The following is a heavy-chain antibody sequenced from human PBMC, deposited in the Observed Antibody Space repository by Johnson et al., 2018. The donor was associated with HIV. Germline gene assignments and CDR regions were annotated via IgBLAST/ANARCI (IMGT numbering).Heavy chain of an antibody. V-gene: IGHV3-15*01. CDR1: NAW. D-gene: IGHD4-23*01. J-gene: IGHJ3*02. CDR3: TTDYRLTVVTRSDAFDI. CDR2: IKSKTDGGTT. Sequence: NAWMSWVRQAPGKGLEWVGRIKSKTDGGTTDYAAPVKGRFTISRDDSKNTLYLQMNSLKTEDTAVYYCTTDYRLTVVTRSDAFDIWGQGTMVTVSS.